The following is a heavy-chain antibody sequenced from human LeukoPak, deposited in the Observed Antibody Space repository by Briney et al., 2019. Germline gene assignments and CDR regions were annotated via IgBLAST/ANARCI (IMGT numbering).Heavy chain of an antibody. V-gene: IGHV3-21*01. CDR2: ISSSSSYI. CDR1: GFTFSSYS. Sequence: GGSLRLSCAASGFTFSSYSMNWVRQAPGKGLEWVSSISSSSSYIYYADSVKGRFTISRDNAKNSLYLQMNSLRAEDTAVYYCTYLRTPYYNDKWLDPWGQGALVTVSS. J-gene: IGHJ5*02. D-gene: IGHD3/OR15-3a*01. CDR3: TYLRTPYYNDKWLDP.